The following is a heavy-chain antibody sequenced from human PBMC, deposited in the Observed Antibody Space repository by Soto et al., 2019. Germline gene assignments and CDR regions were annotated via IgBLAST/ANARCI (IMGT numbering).Heavy chain of an antibody. Sequence: QVQLVQSGTEVKKPGSSVKVSCKAPGGSFSTYAISWVRQAPGQGLEWMGGIIPIFGKADYGQKFQGRVRITGEESTTTANRERSNLRSEDTAMYYGARDKDGVELGGNYYYIMDAWAKGPRSPSP. CDR2: IIPIFGKA. V-gene: IGHV1-69*12. D-gene: IGHD1-26*01. J-gene: IGHJ6*02. CDR3: ARDKDGVELGGNYYYIMDA. CDR1: GGSFSTYA.